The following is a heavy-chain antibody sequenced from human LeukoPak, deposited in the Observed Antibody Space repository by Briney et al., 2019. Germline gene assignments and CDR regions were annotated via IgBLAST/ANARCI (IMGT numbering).Heavy chain of an antibody. V-gene: IGHV1-8*01. Sequence: ASVKVSCKASGYTFTSYDINWVRQATGQGLEWMGWMNPNSGNTGYAQKFQGRVTMTRSTSISTAYMELSSLRSEDTAVYYCARAPSRIAVAGTEKSYYFDYWGQGTLVTVSP. CDR2: MNPNSGNT. CDR1: GYTFTSYD. D-gene: IGHD6-19*01. CDR3: ARAPSRIAVAGTEKSYYFDY. J-gene: IGHJ4*02.